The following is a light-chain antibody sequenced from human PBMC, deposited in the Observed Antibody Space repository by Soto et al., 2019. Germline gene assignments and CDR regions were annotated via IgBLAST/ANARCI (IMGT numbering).Light chain of an antibody. CDR3: QQYKDWPPLT. CDR1: QNVNIN. CDR2: GAS. J-gene: IGKJ4*01. V-gene: IGKV3D-15*01. Sequence: EIVMTQSPVTMSVSPGERVMLSCRASQNVNINLAWYQQRPGQAPRVLIYGASNRASGIPDRFSGSGSGTDFTLTISRLEPDDFALYYCQQYKDWPPLTFGGGTRVEIK.